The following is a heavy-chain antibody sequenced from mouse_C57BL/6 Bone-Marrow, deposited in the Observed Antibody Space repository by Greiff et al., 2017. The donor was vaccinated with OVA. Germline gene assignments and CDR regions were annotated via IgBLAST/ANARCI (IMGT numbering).Heavy chain of an antibody. D-gene: IGHD2-2*01. V-gene: IGHV5-6*01. CDR3: ARWLRRGDFDY. CDR2: ISSGGSYT. J-gene: IGHJ2*01. CDR1: GFTFSSYG. Sequence: EVKLMESGGDLVKPGGSLKLSCAASGFTFSSYGMSWVRQTPDKRLEWVATISSGGSYTYYPDSVKGRFTISRDNAKNTLYLQMSSLKSEDTAMYYCARWLRRGDFDYWGQGTTLTVSS.